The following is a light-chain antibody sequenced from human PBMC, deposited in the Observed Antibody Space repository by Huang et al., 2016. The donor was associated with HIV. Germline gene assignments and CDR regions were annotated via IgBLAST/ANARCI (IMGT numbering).Light chain of an antibody. Sequence: DIQMTQSPSSLSASVGDRVTITCRAGQDVSNALAWLQQKPGRAPRSLIYTIFKLQSGVPSKFSGNGSGTEFTLAISSLQPEDSATYYCQQYISYPITFGQGTRLEIK. CDR2: TIF. CDR3: QQYISYPIT. J-gene: IGKJ5*01. CDR1: QDVSNA. V-gene: IGKV1-16*02.